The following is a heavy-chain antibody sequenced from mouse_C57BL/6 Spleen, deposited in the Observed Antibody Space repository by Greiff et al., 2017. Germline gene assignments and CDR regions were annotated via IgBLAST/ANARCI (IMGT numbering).Heavy chain of an antibody. CDR2: IDPSDSYT. CDR3: ARADDYDEGAAY. J-gene: IGHJ3*01. V-gene: IGHV1-69*01. D-gene: IGHD2-4*01. Sequence: QVQLQQPGAELVMPGASVKLSCKASGYTFTSYWMHWVKQRPGQGLEWIGEIDPSDSYTNYNQKFKGKSTLTVDKSSSTAYMQLSSLTSEDSAVYYCARADDYDEGAAYWGQGTLVTVAA. CDR1: GYTFTSYW.